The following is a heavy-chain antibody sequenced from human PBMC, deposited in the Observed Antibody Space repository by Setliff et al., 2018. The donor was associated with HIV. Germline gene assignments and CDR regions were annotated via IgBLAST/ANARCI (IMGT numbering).Heavy chain of an antibody. CDR1: GGSMSRFY. V-gene: IGHV4-59*01. D-gene: IGHD1-1*01. CDR3: ARAEGDAYNSLPYFDS. Sequence: PSETLSLTCTVSGGSMSRFYRTWIRQPPGKGLEWIGFVYSTGSINYSPSFRGRLTISLDTSENQFSLHLTSVTAADTAVYYCARAEGDAYNSLPYFDSWGPGALVTVSS. CDR2: VYSTGSI. J-gene: IGHJ4*02.